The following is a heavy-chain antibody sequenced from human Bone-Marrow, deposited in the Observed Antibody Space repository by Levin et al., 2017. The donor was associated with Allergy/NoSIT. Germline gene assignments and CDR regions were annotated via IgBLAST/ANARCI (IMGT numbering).Heavy chain of an antibody. CDR3: AKIPDFSGYFDW. J-gene: IGHJ4*02. V-gene: IGHV3-23*01. D-gene: IGHD2-21*01. CDR1: GFTFGSYA. CDR2: ISDSGGST. Sequence: PGGSLRLSCEASGFTFGSYAMSWVRQAPGKGLEWVSVISDSGGSTWYADSVKGRFTISRDTSKNTLYLQMNSLRAEDTALYSCAKIPDFSGYFDWWGQGTVVTVS.